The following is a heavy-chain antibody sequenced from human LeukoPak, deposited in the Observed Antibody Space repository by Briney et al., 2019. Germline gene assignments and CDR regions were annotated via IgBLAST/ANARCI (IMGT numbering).Heavy chain of an antibody. CDR2: IIPIFGTA. D-gene: IGHD3-10*01. CDR1: GGTFSSYA. Sequence: GASVKVSCKASGGTFSSYAISWVRQAPGQGLEWMGGIIPIFGTANYAQKFQGRVMITADESTSTAYMELSSLRSEDTAVYYCARGRYGSNYYYYGMDVWGQGTTVTVSS. CDR3: ARGRYGSNYYYYGMDV. V-gene: IGHV1-69*13. J-gene: IGHJ6*02.